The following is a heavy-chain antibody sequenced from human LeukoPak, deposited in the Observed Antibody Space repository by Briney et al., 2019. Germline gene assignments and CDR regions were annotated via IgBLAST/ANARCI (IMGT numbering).Heavy chain of an antibody. J-gene: IGHJ6*02. CDR3: ARDRYGGSGSYYSYYYGMVV. Sequence: GGSLRLSCAASGFTFSSYSMNWVRQAPGKGLEWVSYISSSSSTIYYADSVKGRFTISRDNAKNSLYLQMNSLRAEDTAVYYCARDRYGGSGSYYSYYYGMVVWGQGTTVTVSS. CDR1: GFTFSSYS. V-gene: IGHV3-48*01. D-gene: IGHD3-10*01. CDR2: ISSSSSTI.